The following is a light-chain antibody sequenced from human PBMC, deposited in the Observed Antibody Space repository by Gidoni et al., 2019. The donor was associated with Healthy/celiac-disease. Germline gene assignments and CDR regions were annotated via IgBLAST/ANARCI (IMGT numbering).Light chain of an antibody. V-gene: IGLV3-1*01. J-gene: IGLJ2*01. CDR3: QAWDSSTAV. CDR2: QDS. CDR1: KLGDKY. Sequence: SYELTQPPPMAGSPGQTASITCSGDKLGDKYACWYQQKPGQSPVLVIYQDSKRPSGIPERFSGSNSGNTATLTISGTQAMDEADYYCQAWDSSTAVFGGGTKLTVL.